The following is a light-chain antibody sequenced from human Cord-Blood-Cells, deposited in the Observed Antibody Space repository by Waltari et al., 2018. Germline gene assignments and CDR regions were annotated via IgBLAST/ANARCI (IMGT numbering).Light chain of an antibody. V-gene: IGLV2-11*01. CDR2: DVS. Sequence: QTALTQPRSAAGSPGQSVTLSCTGTSTDVGGYNYVSWYQQHPGKAPKLMIHDVSKRPSGVPDRFSGSKSGNTASLTISGLQAEDEADYYCCSYAGSYTFVFGTGTKVTVL. J-gene: IGLJ1*01. CDR3: CSYAGSYTFV. CDR1: STDVGGYNY.